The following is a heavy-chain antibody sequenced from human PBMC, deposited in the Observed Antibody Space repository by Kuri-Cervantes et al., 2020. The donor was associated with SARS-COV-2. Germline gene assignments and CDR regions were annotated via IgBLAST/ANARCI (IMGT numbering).Heavy chain of an antibody. D-gene: IGHD1-26*01. CDR1: GFTFSSYW. Sequence: GGSLRLSCAASGFTFSSYWMSWVRQAPGKGLEWVANIKQDGSEKYYVDSVKGRFTISRDNAKNSLYLQMNSLRAEDTAVYYCARDSYSGSYTRRIDYWGQGTLVTDSS. CDR2: IKQDGSEK. J-gene: IGHJ4*02. CDR3: ARDSYSGSYTRRIDY. V-gene: IGHV3-7*01.